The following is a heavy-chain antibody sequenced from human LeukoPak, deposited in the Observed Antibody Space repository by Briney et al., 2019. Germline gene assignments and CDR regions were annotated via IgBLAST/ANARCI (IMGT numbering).Heavy chain of an antibody. CDR3: ARDQGWSDSGSYYFDY. J-gene: IGHJ4*02. CDR1: GYTFTSYY. Sequence: ASVKVSCKASGYTFTSYYMHWVRQAPGQGLEWMGIINPSGGSTSYAQKFQGRVTMTRDTSTSTVYMELSSLRSEDTAGYYCARDQGWSDSGSYYFDYWGQGTLVTVSS. D-gene: IGHD1-26*01. V-gene: IGHV1-46*01. CDR2: INPSGGST.